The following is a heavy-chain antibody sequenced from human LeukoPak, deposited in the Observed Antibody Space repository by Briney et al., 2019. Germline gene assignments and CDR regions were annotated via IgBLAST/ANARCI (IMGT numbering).Heavy chain of an antibody. CDR1: GGSFSGYY. V-gene: IGHV4-34*01. Sequence: PSETLSLTCAVYGGSFSGYYWSWIRQPPGKGLGWIGEINHSGSTNYNPSLKSRVTISIDTSKNQFSLKLTYVTAADTAVYYCARVFDSWGQGTLVTVSS. J-gene: IGHJ4*02. CDR2: INHSGST. CDR3: ARVFDS.